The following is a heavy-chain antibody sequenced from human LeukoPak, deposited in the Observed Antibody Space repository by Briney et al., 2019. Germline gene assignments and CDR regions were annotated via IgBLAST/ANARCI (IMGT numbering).Heavy chain of an antibody. Sequence: SETLSLTCTVSGGSISSYYWSWIRQPAGKGLQWIGRIYTSGSTNYNPSLKSRVTMSVDTSKNQFSLKLTSVTAADTAVYYCARGIADPYSFDSWGQGTLVTVSS. CDR2: IYTSGST. D-gene: IGHD6-13*01. J-gene: IGHJ4*02. CDR1: GGSISSYY. V-gene: IGHV4-4*07. CDR3: ARGIADPYSFDS.